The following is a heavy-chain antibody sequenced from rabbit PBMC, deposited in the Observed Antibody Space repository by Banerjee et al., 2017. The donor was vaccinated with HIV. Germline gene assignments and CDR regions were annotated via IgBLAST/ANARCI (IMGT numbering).Heavy chain of an antibody. CDR2: IYNGDGST. CDR1: GFSFSSGYD. CDR3: ATGGDDGLDL. J-gene: IGHJ3*01. V-gene: IGHV1S45*01. Sequence: QQQLEESGGGLVKPEGSLTLTCTASGFSFSSGYDMCWVRQAPGKGLEWIGCIYNGDGSTYYASWAKGRFTISKTSSTTVTLQMTSLTAADTASYFCATGGDDGLDLWGQGTLVTVS. D-gene: IGHD2-1*01.